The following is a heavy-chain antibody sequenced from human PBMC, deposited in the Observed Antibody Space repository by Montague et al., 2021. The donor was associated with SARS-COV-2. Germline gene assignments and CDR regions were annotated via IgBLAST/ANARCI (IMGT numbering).Heavy chain of an antibody. CDR3: VRELWSAGEY. CDR2: ISPDGCGL. J-gene: IGHJ4*02. CDR1: GFGFSGYW. Sequence: SLRLSCAASGFGFSGYWMNWVRQAPGRGLVWVSRISPDGCGLAFAVFLKGRFIISRDHAGDALYLQMNSLRADDAALAYCVRELWSAGEYWGQGALVTVSS. D-gene: IGHD2-21*01. V-gene: IGHV3-74*01.